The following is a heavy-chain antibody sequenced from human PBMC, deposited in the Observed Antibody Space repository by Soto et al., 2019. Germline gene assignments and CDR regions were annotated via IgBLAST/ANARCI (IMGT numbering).Heavy chain of an antibody. CDR3: ARGGSLYWYFDL. V-gene: IGHV1-18*01. D-gene: IGHD1-26*01. CDR2: ISPDNGNT. Sequence: ASVKVSCKASGYTFTIYGINWVRQAPGQGLEWMGWISPDNGNTNYAQKFQGRVTITRDTSASTAYMELSSLRSEDTAVYYCARGGSLYWYFDLWGRGTLVTVSS. J-gene: IGHJ2*01. CDR1: GYTFTIYG.